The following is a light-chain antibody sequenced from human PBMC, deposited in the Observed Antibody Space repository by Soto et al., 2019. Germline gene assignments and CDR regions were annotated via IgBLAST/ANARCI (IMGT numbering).Light chain of an antibody. CDR3: QSYDDSLSAFV. J-gene: IGLJ1*01. CDR2: VNT. CDR1: SSNIGAIYG. Sequence: QSVLTQPPSVSGAPRQRVTISCTGSSSNIGAIYGVHWYQQLPGTAPKLLIYVNTNRPSGVPDRFSASKSGTSASLAITGLQAEDEADYYCQSYDDSLSAFVFGTGTKVPVL. V-gene: IGLV1-40*01.